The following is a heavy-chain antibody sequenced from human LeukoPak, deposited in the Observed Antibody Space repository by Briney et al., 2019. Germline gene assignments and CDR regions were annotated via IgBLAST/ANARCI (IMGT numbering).Heavy chain of an antibody. CDR2: IKSKTHGETT. J-gene: IGHJ4*02. CDR3: AIDDYFDTSGPSGADYFDY. Sequence: PGGSLRLSCGASGFSFSGAWMSWVRQAPGKGLEWVARIKSKTHGETTDYAAPVKGRFTISRDDSKTTLFQQMDSLKTEDTAVYYCAIDDYFDTSGPSGADYFDYWGQGALVTVSS. V-gene: IGHV3-15*01. D-gene: IGHD3-22*01. CDR1: GFSFSGAW.